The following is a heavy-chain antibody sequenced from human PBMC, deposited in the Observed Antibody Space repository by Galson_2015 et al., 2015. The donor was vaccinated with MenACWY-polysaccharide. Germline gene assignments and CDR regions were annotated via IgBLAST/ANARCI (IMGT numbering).Heavy chain of an antibody. V-gene: IGHV3-21*01. CDR3: ARDPSIEEDYYYGMDV. CDR1: GFTFSSYS. D-gene: IGHD6-6*01. J-gene: IGHJ6*02. Sequence: SLRLSCAASGFTFSSYSMNWVRQAPGKGLEWVSSISSSSSYIYYADSVKGRFTISRDNAKNSLYLQMNSLRAEDTAVYYCARDPSIEEDYYYGMDVWGQGTTVTVSS. CDR2: ISSSSSYI.